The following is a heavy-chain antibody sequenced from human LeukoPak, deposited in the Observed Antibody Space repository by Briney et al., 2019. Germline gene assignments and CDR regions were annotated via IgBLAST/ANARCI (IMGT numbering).Heavy chain of an antibody. D-gene: IGHD3-22*01. Sequence: SGTLSLTCTVSGGSISSGGYYWNWIRQHPGKGLEWIGNIYYTGSTYYNPSLESRVTMSVDTSKNQFSLKLSSVTAADTAVYSCARGLYDRSAYYHFDYWGRGTLVTVSS. CDR2: IYYTGST. J-gene: IGHJ4*02. CDR1: GGSISSGGYY. CDR3: ARGLYDRSAYYHFDY. V-gene: IGHV4-31*03.